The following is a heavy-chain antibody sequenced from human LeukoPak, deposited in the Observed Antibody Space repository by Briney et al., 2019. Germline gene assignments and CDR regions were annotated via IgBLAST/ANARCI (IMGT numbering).Heavy chain of an antibody. D-gene: IGHD3-22*01. CDR3: ARGRGYYDSSGRDY. CDR1: GYTFTSYD. Sequence: ASVKVSCKASGYTFTSYDINWVRQATGQGLEWMGWMNPNSGNTGYAQKFQGRVTITRNTSISTAYMELSSLRSEETAVYYCARGRGYYDSSGRDYWGQGTLVTVSS. CDR2: MNPNSGNT. V-gene: IGHV1-8*03. J-gene: IGHJ4*02.